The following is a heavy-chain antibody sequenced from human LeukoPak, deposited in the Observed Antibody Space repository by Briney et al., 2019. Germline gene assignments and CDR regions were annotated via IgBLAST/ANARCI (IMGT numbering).Heavy chain of an antibody. J-gene: IGHJ4*02. Sequence: GALKISCRGLGYSSSNKWVGWVRQMPGKGVGGVGRIDPNDSHTNYRPSFQGHVSISADKSISTAYLQWSSLKASDTAMYCCATYDILTGYSAYWGERTLVTVSS. CDR1: GYSSSNKW. CDR2: IDPNDSHT. CDR3: ATYDILTGYSAY. D-gene: IGHD3-9*01. V-gene: IGHV5-10-1*01.